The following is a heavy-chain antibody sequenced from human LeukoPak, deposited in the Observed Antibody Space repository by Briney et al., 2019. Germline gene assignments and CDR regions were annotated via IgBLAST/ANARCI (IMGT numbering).Heavy chain of an antibody. CDR2: IYTSGST. V-gene: IGHV4-61*02. D-gene: IGHD4-17*01. J-gene: IGHJ4*02. CDR3: ASQTTDGVY. Sequence: PSETLSLTCTVSGGSISSGSYYWSWIRQPAGKGLEWIGRIYTSGSTNYNPSLKSRVTISVDTSKNQFSLKLSSVTAADTAVYYCASQTTDGVYWGQGTLVTVSS. CDR1: GGSISSGSYY.